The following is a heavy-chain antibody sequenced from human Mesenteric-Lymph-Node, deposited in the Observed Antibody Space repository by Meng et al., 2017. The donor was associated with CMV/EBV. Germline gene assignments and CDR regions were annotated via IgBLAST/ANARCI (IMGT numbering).Heavy chain of an antibody. CDR1: GDSISSNNAA. Sequence: HPPQSGPRRANFSQPLSVTCTSSGDSISSNNAAWNRIRQAPSGGLEWLGRTYYRSESYNDYAVSVKSRISVNLDTSKNQLSLHLNFVTPEDTAVYYCAYFGDLPPLWWGQGTLVTVSS. V-gene: IGHV6-1*01. J-gene: IGHJ4*02. CDR2: TYYRSESYN. D-gene: IGHD3-16*01. CDR3: AYFGDLPPLW.